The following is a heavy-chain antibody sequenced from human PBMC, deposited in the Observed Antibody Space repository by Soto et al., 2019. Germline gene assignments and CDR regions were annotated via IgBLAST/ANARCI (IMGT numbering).Heavy chain of an antibody. D-gene: IGHD5-12*01. CDR1: GFTCCNAW. CDR3: TTVSIGYSGYDFNYYYYMDV. CDR2: IKSKTDGGTT. V-gene: IGHV3-15*01. J-gene: IGHJ6*03. Sequence: VGSLRHYCAASGFTCCNAWRSWVRKAPGKGLEWVGRIKSKTDGGTTDYAAPVKGRLTISRDDSKNTLYLQMKSLKTEDTAVYYCTTVSIGYSGYDFNYYYYMDVWGKGTTRTVPS.